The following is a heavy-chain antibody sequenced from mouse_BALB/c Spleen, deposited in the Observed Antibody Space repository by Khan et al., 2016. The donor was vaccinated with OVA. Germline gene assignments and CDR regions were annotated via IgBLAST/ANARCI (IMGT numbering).Heavy chain of an antibody. CDR1: GYTFTDYS. J-gene: IGHJ4*01. CDR3: ARNYYGNDGAMDY. V-gene: IGHV9-2-1*01. CDR2: INTETGAP. D-gene: IGHD2-1*01. Sequence: QIQLVQSGPELVKPGETVKISCKASGYTFTDYSMHWVKQAPGKGLKWMGWINTETGAPTYADDFKGRFAFSWDTSASTAYLQINTLKTEDTARYFCARNYYGNDGAMDYWGQGTSVTVSS.